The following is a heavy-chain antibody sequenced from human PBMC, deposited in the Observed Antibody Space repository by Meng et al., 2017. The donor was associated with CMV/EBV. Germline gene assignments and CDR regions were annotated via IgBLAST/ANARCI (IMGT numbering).Heavy chain of an antibody. CDR2: IIPILGIA. D-gene: IGHD1-7*01. CDR1: GGTFSSYA. CDR3: ARDPERYNWNYAYCGIDV. Sequence: SVKVSCKASGGTFSSYAISWVRQAPGQGLEWMGGIIPILGIANYAQKVQGRVTITADKSTSTAYMELSSLRSEDTAVYYCARDPERYNWNYAYCGIDVWGQGTTVTVSS. V-gene: IGHV1-69*10. J-gene: IGHJ6*02.